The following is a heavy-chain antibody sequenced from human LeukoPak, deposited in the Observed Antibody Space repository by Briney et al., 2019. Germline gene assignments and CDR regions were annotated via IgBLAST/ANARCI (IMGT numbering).Heavy chain of an antibody. CDR2: IYSDRNT. J-gene: IGHJ6*02. Sequence: GGSLRLSCAASGFTVSSNYMSWVRQAPGKGLEWVSVIYSDRNTYYADSVKGRFTISRDNSKNTLYLQMNSRRDEDTAVYYCARGYSSCWYGVYGMDVWGQGTRVTVSS. CDR3: ARGYSSCWYGVYGMDV. CDR1: GFTVSSNY. D-gene: IGHD6-19*01. V-gene: IGHV3-53*01.